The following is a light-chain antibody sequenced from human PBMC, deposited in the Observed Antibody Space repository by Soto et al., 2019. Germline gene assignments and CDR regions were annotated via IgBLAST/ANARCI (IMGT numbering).Light chain of an antibody. V-gene: IGKV3-15*01. Sequence: EIVMTQSPATLSVSPGERATLSCRASQSVSGNLAWYQQKPGQAPRLLIYGASARATGNPARISGSGSGTEFTLTFSRLQSEDFAVYYCQQYNNWPKTFGQGPKVEIK. CDR1: QSVSGN. J-gene: IGKJ1*01. CDR3: QQYNNWPKT. CDR2: GAS.